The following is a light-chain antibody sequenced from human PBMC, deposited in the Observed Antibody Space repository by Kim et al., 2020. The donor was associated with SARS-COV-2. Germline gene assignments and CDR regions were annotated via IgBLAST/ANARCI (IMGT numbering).Light chain of an antibody. CDR3: QVWDSSSVHVV. CDR2: DDG. CDR1: NIGGEN. J-gene: IGLJ2*01. V-gene: IGLV3-21*03. Sequence: PGKTARITYGGNNIGGENVHWYQQKPGQAPVLVVYDDGDRPSGIPERFSGSNFGNTATLTISGVEVEDEADYYCQVWDSSSVHVVFGGGTQLTVL.